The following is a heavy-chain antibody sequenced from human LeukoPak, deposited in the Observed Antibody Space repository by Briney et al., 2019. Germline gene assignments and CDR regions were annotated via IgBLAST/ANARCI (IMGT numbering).Heavy chain of an antibody. J-gene: IGHJ4*02. CDR3: AKDSAVLWFGKGYFDY. CDR1: GFTFSSYG. D-gene: IGHD3-10*01. V-gene: IGHV3-30*18. CDR2: ISYDGSNK. Sequence: GGSLRLSCAASGFTFSSYGMHWVRQAPGKGLEWVAAISYDGSNKYYADSVKGRFTISRDNSKNTLYPQMNSLRAEDTAVYYCAKDSAVLWFGKGYFDYWGQGTLVTVSS.